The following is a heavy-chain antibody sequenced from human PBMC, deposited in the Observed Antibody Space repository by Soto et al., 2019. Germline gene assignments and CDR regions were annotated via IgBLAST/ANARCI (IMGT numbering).Heavy chain of an antibody. CDR1: GYTFTSYG. CDR3: ASVRADLEYCSGRSALPYYNGMDV. Sequence: ASVKVSCKASGYTFTSYGISWVRQAPGQGPGWLGWIGTYNGDTNYAQNFQGRVTMTTDTSTRTVYMELGSLRSDDSAGYYCASVRADLEYCSGRSALPYYNGMDVWGQGTTVTVSS. D-gene: IGHD2-15*01. J-gene: IGHJ6*02. CDR2: IGTYNGDT. V-gene: IGHV1-18*01.